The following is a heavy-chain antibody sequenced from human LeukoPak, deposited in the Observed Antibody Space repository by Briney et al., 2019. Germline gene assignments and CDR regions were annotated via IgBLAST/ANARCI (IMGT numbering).Heavy chain of an antibody. V-gene: IGHV3-23*01. Sequence: GGSLRLSCAASGFTFSSYAMSWVRQAPGKGLEWVSAISGSGGSTYYADSVKGRFTISRDNSKNTLYLQMNSLRAEDTAVYYCAKVSGQTGQLYYYYGMDVWGQGTTVTVSS. CDR1: GFTFSSYA. CDR2: ISGSGGST. D-gene: IGHD6-13*01. CDR3: AKVSGQTGQLYYYYGMDV. J-gene: IGHJ6*02.